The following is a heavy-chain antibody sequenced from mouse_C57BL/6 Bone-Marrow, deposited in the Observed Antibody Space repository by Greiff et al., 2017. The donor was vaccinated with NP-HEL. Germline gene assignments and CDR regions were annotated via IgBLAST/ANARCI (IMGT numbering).Heavy chain of an antibody. CDR2: ISNGGGST. J-gene: IGHJ2*01. V-gene: IGHV5-12*01. Sequence: EVNVVESGGGLVQPGGSLKLSCAASGFTFSDYYMYWVRQTPEKRLEWVAYISNGGGSTYYPDTVKGRFTISRDNAKNTLYLQMSRLKSEDTAMYYCARRGSREVYFDYWGQGTTLTVSS. CDR1: GFTFSDYY. D-gene: IGHD1-1*01. CDR3: ARRGSREVYFDY.